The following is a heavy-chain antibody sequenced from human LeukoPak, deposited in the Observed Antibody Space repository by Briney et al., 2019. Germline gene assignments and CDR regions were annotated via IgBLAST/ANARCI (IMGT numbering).Heavy chain of an antibody. V-gene: IGHV3-21*01. CDR2: ISSSSSYI. J-gene: IGHJ4*02. CDR3: ARDRGYYYGSGNDY. Sequence: GGSLRLSCTASGFTFRSYSMNWVRQPPGKGLEWVSSISSSSSYIYYANSVKGRFTISRDNAKNSLYLQMNSLRAEDTAVYYCARDRGYYYGSGNDYWGQGTLVTVSS. CDR1: GFTFRSYS. D-gene: IGHD3-10*01.